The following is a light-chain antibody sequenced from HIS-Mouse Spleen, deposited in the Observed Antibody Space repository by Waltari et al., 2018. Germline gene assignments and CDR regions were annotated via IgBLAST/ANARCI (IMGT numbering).Light chain of an antibody. CDR3: QQYGSSPPET. CDR2: GAS. J-gene: IGKJ1*01. CDR1: QSVSSSY. V-gene: IGKV3-20*01. Sequence: EMVLTQSPGTLSLSPGQRSTLSCSASQSVSSSYLAWYQQKPGQAPRLLIYGASSRATGIPDRFSGSGSGTDFTLTISRLEPEDFAVYYCQQYGSSPPETFGQGTKVEIK.